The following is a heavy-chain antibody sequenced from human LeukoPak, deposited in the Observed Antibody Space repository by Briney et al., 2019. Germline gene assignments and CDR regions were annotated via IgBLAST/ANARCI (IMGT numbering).Heavy chain of an antibody. J-gene: IGHJ4*02. CDR3: ARAVAGTAIDY. CDR1: GFTFSNDE. D-gene: IGHD6-19*01. Sequence: QTRGSLRLSCAASGFTFSNDEMSWVRQAPRKGGEWVSYISNSGTTIYYTDSVKGRFTISRDNAQNSLYLQMNSLRAEDTAVYYCARAVAGTAIDYWGQGTVVTVSS. CDR2: ISNSGTTI. V-gene: IGHV3-48*03.